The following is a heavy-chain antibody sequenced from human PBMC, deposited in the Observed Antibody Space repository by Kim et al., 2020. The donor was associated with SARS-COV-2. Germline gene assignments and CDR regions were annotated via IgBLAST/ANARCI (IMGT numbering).Heavy chain of an antibody. V-gene: IGHV3-15*01. CDR2: IKSKTDGGTT. J-gene: IGHJ4*02. Sequence: GGSLRLSCAASGFTFSNAWMSWVRQAPGKGLEWVGRIKSKTDGGTTDYAAPVKGRFTISRDDSKNTLYLQMNSLKTEDTAAYYCTSRGYSYGFDYWGQGTLVTVSS. CDR1: GFTFSNAW. D-gene: IGHD5-18*01. CDR3: TSRGYSYGFDY.